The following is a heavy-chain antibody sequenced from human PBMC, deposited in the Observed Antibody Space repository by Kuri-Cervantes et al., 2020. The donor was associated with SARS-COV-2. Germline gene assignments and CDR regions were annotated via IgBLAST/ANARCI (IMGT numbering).Heavy chain of an antibody. Sequence: GGSLRLSCAASGFTFSSYGMHWVRQAPGKGLEWVSAISGSGGSTYYADSVKGRFTISRDNSKNTLYLQMNSLRAEDTAVYYRAKGLGLYYFDYWGQGTLVTVSS. J-gene: IGHJ4*02. CDR3: AKGLGLYYFDY. CDR2: ISGSGGST. D-gene: IGHD7-27*01. CDR1: GFTFSSYG. V-gene: IGHV3-23*01.